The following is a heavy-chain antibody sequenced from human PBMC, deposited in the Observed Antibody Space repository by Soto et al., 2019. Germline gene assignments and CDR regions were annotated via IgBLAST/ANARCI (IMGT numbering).Heavy chain of an antibody. Sequence: ASVKVSCKASGYTFTNYGISWVRQAPGQGLEWMGWISVYSGYTNYAQNLLGRVTMTTDTSTSTAYMELRGLRSDDTAVYYCARAPDYDFWSGYVGNWGQGTLVTVSS. CDR2: ISVYSGYT. CDR1: GYTFTNYG. J-gene: IGHJ4*02. V-gene: IGHV1-18*01. D-gene: IGHD3-3*01. CDR3: ARAPDYDFWSGYVGN.